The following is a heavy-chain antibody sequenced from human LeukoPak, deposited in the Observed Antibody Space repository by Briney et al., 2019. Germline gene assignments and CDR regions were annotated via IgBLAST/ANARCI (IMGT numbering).Heavy chain of an antibody. CDR1: GGSISSGDYY. D-gene: IGHD4-17*01. Sequence: SETLSLTCTVSGGSISSGDYYWSWIRQPPGKGLEWIGYIYYSGSTYYNPPLKSRVTISVDTSKNQFSLKLSSVTAADTAVYYCARGDYGDNFDYWGQGTLVTVSS. CDR3: ARGDYGDNFDY. V-gene: IGHV4-30-4*01. CDR2: IYYSGST. J-gene: IGHJ4*02.